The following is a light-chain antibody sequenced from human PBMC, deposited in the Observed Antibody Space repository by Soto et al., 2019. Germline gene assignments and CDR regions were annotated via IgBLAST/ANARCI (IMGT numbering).Light chain of an antibody. CDR2: DNN. CDR3: AAWDGSLNVAV. J-gene: IGLJ2*01. Sequence: QSVLTQPPSASGTPGQRVTISCSGSSSNIGSNTVNWYQQLPGTAPKLLIYDNNQRPSGVPDRFSGSKSGTSASLAISGLQSEDEADYYCAAWDGSLNVAVFGGGTKLTVL. V-gene: IGLV1-44*01. CDR1: SSNIGSNT.